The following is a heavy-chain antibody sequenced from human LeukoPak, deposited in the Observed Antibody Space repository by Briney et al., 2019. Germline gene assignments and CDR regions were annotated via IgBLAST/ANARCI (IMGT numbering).Heavy chain of an antibody. J-gene: IGHJ5*02. CDR3: ARGLVGTTGEQNWFDP. CDR2: IYTSGST. CDR1: AGSISSYY. D-gene: IGHD1-26*01. V-gene: IGHV4-4*07. Sequence: PSETLSLTCTVSAGSISSYYWSWIRKPAGKGLEWIGRIYTSGSTNYNPSLKSRVTISVDKSKNQFSLKLSSVTAADTAVYYCARGLVGTTGEQNWFDPWGQGTLVTVSS.